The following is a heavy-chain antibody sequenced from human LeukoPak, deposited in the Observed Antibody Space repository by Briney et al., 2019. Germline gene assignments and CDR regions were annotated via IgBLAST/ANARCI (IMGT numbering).Heavy chain of an antibody. V-gene: IGHV4-34*01. D-gene: IGHD4-23*01. CDR2: INHSGST. CDR1: GFTFSSYG. CDR3: ARADGGPNWFDP. J-gene: IGHJ5*02. Sequence: GSLRLSCAASGFTFSSYGMHWVRQAPGKGLEWIGEINHSGSTNYNPSLKSRVTISVDTFKNQFSLKLSSVTAADTAVYYCARADGGPNWFDPWGQGTLVTVSS.